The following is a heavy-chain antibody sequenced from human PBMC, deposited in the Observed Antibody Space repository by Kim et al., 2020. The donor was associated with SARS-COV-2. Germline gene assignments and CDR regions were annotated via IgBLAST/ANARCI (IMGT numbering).Heavy chain of an antibody. J-gene: IGHJ4*02. CDR1: GFTFDDYA. Sequence: GGSLRLSCAASGFTFDDYAMHWVRQAPGKGLEWVSGISWNSGSIGYADSVKGRFTISRDNAKNSLYLQMNSLRAEDTALYYCAKDMVYGGYSYNFDYWGQGTLVTVSS. CDR2: ISWNSGSI. D-gene: IGHD5-18*01. V-gene: IGHV3-9*01. CDR3: AKDMVYGGYSYNFDY.